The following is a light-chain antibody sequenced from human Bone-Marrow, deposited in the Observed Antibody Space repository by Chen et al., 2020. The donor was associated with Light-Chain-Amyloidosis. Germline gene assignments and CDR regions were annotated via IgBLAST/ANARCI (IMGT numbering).Light chain of an antibody. CDR2: EDD. V-gene: IGLV6-57*01. J-gene: IGLJ3*02. CDR3: QSYQGSSQGV. Sequence: NFMLPQPHSVLESPGKTVIISCTRSSGSLATNYVQWYQQRPGSSPTTVIYEDDQRPSGVPNRFSGSIDRSSNSASLTISGLKTEDEADYYCQSYQGSSQGVFGRGTKLTVL. CDR1: SGSLATNY.